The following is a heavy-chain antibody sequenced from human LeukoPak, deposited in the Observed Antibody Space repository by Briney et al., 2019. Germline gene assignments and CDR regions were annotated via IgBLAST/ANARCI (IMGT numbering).Heavy chain of an antibody. Sequence: AETLSLTCTVSGGTISSHFRSWIRQPPGKGLEWIGYMFYGGSTSYNHSLKSRVTISVDKSKNQFSLKLTSVSAADTAVYYCARDRAPVTMIRGAPGGFDPWGQGTLVTVSS. J-gene: IGHJ5*02. D-gene: IGHD3-10*01. V-gene: IGHV4-59*11. CDR1: GGTISSHF. CDR3: ARDRAPVTMIRGAPGGFDP. CDR2: MFYGGST.